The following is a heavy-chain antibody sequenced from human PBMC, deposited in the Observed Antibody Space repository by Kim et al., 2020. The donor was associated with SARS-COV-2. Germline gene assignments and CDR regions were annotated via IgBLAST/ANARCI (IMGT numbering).Heavy chain of an antibody. CDR3: ARDSVVVGATTHYYYGMDV. J-gene: IGHJ6*02. CDR2: IKQDGSEK. CDR1: GFTFSSYW. V-gene: IGHV3-7*03. Sequence: GGSLRLSCAASGFTFSSYWMSWVRQAPGKGLEWVANIKQDGSEKYYVDSVKGRFTISRDNAKNSLYLQMNSLRAEDTAVYYCARDSVVVGATTHYYYGMDVWGQGTTVTVSS. D-gene: IGHD1-26*01.